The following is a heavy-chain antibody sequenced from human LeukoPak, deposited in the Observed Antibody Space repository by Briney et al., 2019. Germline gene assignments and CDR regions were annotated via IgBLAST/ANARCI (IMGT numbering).Heavy chain of an antibody. V-gene: IGHV3-7*05. CDR1: GFTFSSYW. CDR3: ARGGGRHVEY. Sequence: GGSLRLSCAASGFTFSSYWMSWVRQAPGKGLEWVANIMEDGSEKNYVDSVKGRFTISRDNAKNSLYLQMNSLRAEDTAVYYCARGGGRHVEYWGQGNLVTVSS. CDR2: IMEDGSEK. J-gene: IGHJ4*02. D-gene: IGHD2/OR15-2a*01.